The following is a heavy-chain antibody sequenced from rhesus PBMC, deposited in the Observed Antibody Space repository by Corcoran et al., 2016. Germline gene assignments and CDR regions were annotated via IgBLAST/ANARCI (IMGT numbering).Heavy chain of an antibody. CDR1: GYPFTAHY. CDR3: ERSNYGSGNGFDY. CDR2: INPKTGGT. J-gene: IGHJ4*01. D-gene: IGHD2-27*01. Sequence: QVQLVQSGAEVQKPGSSVKVSCKASGYPFTAHYIPWAGQAPGQGLEWMGEINPKTGGTNYAQKFQGRVTMTRDTSTSTAYMELSSLRSEDTAVYYCERSNYGSGNGFDYWGQGVLGTVSS. V-gene: IGHV1-138*01.